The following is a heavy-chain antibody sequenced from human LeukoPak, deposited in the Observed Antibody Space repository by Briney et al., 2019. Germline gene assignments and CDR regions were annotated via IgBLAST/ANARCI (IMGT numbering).Heavy chain of an antibody. CDR2: ISTYDGAT. CDR1: GYTFSNYG. D-gene: IGHD6-13*01. J-gene: IGHJ4*02. V-gene: IGHV1-18*01. Sequence: ASVKVSCKASGYTFSNYGISWVRQAPGQGPEWMGWISTYDGATYYPQGLQGRVTMTTDTSTSTAYMELRSLRSDDTAVYYCARDLFAAAGIFDYWGQGTLVTVSS. CDR3: ARDLFAAAGIFDY.